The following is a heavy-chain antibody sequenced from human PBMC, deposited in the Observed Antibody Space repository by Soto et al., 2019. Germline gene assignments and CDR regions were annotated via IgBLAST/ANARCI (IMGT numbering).Heavy chain of an antibody. CDR1: VFTFGNYS. CDR2: ITGSGGGT. J-gene: IGHJ6*02. V-gene: IGHV3-23*01. Sequence: GGSLRLSCAASVFTFGNYSMNWVRQAPGKGLEWVATITGSGGGTYYADSAKGRFTVSRDNSKSTVHLQMNSLRADDTAVYYCARSTITPSGFNRWYHGMDVWGQGTTVTVSS. CDR3: ARSTITPSGFNRWYHGMDV. D-gene: IGHD5-12*01.